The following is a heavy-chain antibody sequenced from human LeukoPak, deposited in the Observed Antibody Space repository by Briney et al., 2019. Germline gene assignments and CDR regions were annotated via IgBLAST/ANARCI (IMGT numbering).Heavy chain of an antibody. CDR1: GFMFSNSW. J-gene: IGHJ4*02. CDR3: ASGFH. V-gene: IGHV3-7*03. D-gene: IGHD2/OR15-2a*01. CDR2: IRQDGSEK. Sequence: GGSLRLSCAASGFMFSNSWMNWVRQAPGKGLEWLANIRQDGSEKHYVDSAKGRFTISRDNSKNSLYLQMNSLRVEDTAVYYCASGFHWGQGTLVTVSS.